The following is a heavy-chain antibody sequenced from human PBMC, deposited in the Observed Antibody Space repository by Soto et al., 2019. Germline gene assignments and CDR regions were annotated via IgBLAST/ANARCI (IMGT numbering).Heavy chain of an antibody. V-gene: IGHV3-11*01. J-gene: IGHJ6*03. CDR2: ISSSGSTI. D-gene: IGHD2-2*01. CDR1: GFTFSDYY. CDR3: ARGGYCSSTSCNRGDYYYMDV. Sequence: QVQLVESGGGLVKPGGSLRLSCAASGFTFSDYYMSWIRQAPGKGLEWVSYISSSGSTIYYADSVKGRFTISRDNAKNSVYLQMNSLKAEDTAVYYCARGGYCSSTSCNRGDYYYMDVWGKGTTVTVSS.